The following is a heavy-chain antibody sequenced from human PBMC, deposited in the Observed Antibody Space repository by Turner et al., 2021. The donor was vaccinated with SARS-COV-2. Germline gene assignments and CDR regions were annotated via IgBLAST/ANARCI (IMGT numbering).Heavy chain of an antibody. Sequence: EVQLLESGGGLVKPGGSLRLSCAASGFTFSSYSMNWVRKAPGKGLEWVSCISSSSSYIYYADSVKGRFTISRDNAKNSLDLQMNSLRAEDTAVYFCARPMYTGISVVVPAAIASDYWGQGTLVTVSS. CDR3: ARPMYTGISVVVPAAIASDY. J-gene: IGHJ4*02. CDR1: GFTFSSYS. CDR2: ISSSSSYI. D-gene: IGHD2-2*02. V-gene: IGHV3-21*01.